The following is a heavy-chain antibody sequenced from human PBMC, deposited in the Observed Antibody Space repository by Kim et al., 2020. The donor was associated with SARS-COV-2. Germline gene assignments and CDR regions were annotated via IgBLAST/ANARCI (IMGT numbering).Heavy chain of an antibody. CDR3: AREAGGTVVTPTFAFDI. CDR1: GFTFSSYS. J-gene: IGHJ3*02. V-gene: IGHV3-21*01. CDR2: ISSSSSYI. D-gene: IGHD2-15*01. Sequence: GGSLRLSCAASGFTFSSYSMNWVRQAPGKGLEWVSSISSSSSYIYYADSVKGRFTISRDNAKNSLYLQMNSLRAEDTAVYYCAREAGGTVVTPTFAFDIWGQGTMVTVSS.